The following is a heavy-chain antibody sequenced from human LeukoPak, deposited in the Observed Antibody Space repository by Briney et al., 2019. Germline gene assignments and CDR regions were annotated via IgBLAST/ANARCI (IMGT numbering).Heavy chain of an antibody. V-gene: IGHV3-21*01. CDR3: ARDESYSYGHDY. J-gene: IGHJ4*02. D-gene: IGHD5-18*01. Sequence: GGSLRLSCAASGFTFSSYSMNWVRQAAGKGVEGVSSISSSSSYIYYADSVKGRFTISRDNAKNSLYLQMNSLRAEDTAVYYCARDESYSYGHDYWGQGTLVTVSS. CDR2: ISSSSSYI. CDR1: GFTFSSYS.